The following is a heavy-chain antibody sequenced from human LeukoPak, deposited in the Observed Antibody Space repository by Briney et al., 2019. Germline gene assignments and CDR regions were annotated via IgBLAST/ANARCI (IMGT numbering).Heavy chain of an antibody. J-gene: IGHJ5*02. CDR1: GGSISSYY. CDR3: ARVDIVPTTTGRFDP. D-gene: IGHD5-12*01. CDR2: IYYSGST. Sequence: PSETLTLTCTVSGGSISSYYLSWIRQPPGKGLEWIWYIYYSGSTTYNPSLKSRVTISVDTSKHQFSLKLSTVTAADTAVYYCARVDIVPTTTGRFDPWGQGTLVTVSS. V-gene: IGHV4-59*01.